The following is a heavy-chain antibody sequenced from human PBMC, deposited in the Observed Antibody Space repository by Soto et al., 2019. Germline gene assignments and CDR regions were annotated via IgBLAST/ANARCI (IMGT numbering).Heavy chain of an antibody. J-gene: IGHJ4*02. D-gene: IGHD5-12*01. Sequence: LGESLKISCKVSGYSFTNYWIGWVRQLPGKGLEWMGTIYPGDSDTKYSQSFRGQVTISADNSISTAYLQWSSLKASDTAVYYCARPTTASLYFDYWGQGTLVTVS. CDR2: IYPGDSDT. V-gene: IGHV5-51*01. CDR3: ARPTTASLYFDY. CDR1: GYSFTNYW.